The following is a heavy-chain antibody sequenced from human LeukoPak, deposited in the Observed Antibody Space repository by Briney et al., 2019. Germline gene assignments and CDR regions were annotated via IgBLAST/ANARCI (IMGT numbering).Heavy chain of an antibody. CDR3: ARSTRSHYYGSGSYNYGMDV. V-gene: IGHV1-2*02. D-gene: IGHD3-10*01. CDR1: GYTFTGYY. J-gene: IGHJ6*02. Sequence: ASVKVSCKASGYTFTGYYMHWVRQAPGQGLEWMGWINPNSGGTNYAQKFQGRVTMTRDTSNSTAYMELSRLRSDDTAVYYCARSTRSHYYGSGSYNYGMDVWGQGTTVTVSS. CDR2: INPNSGGT.